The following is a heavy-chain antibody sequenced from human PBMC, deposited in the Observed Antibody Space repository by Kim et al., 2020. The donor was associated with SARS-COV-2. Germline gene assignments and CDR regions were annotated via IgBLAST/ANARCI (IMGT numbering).Heavy chain of an antibody. CDR3: AGPRFSSSFPYYYYGMDV. D-gene: IGHD6-6*01. Sequence: GESLKISCKGSGYSFTSYWIGLVRQMPGKGLEWMGIIYPGVSDTRYSPSFQGQVTISADKSISTAYLQWSSLKASDTAMYYCAGPRFSSSFPYYYYGMDVWGQGTTVTVSS. CDR1: GYSFTSYW. J-gene: IGHJ6*02. V-gene: IGHV5-51*01. CDR2: IYPGVSDT.